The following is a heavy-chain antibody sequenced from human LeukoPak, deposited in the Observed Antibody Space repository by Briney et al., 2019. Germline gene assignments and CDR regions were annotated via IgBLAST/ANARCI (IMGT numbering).Heavy chain of an antibody. CDR2: ISGSGGST. D-gene: IGHD1-26*01. V-gene: IGHV3-23*01. J-gene: IGHJ6*03. Sequence: GGSLRLSCAASGFTFSSYAMSWVRQASGKGLEWVSAISGSGGSTYYADSVKGRFTISRDNSKNTLYLQMNSLRAEDTAVYYCAKVYTHSGSYYTYYYYMDVWGKGTTVTVSS. CDR1: GFTFSSYA. CDR3: AKVYTHSGSYYTYYYYMDV.